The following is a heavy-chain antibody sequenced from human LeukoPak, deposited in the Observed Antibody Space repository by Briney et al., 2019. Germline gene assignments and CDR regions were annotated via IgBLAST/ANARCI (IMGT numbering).Heavy chain of an antibody. Sequence: GRSLRLSCAASGFTFSSYGMHWVRRAPGKGLEWVAVIWYDGSNKYYADSVKGRFTISRDNSKNTLYLQMNSLRAEDTAVYYCARDSGYSSGWNLDYWGQGTLVTVSS. CDR1: GFTFSSYG. D-gene: IGHD6-19*01. CDR3: ARDSGYSSGWNLDY. V-gene: IGHV3-33*01. CDR2: IWYDGSNK. J-gene: IGHJ4*02.